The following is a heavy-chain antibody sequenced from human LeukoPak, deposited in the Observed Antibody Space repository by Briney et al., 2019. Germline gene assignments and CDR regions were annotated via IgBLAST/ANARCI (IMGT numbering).Heavy chain of an antibody. CDR1: GYSFTSYW. Sequence: GESLMISCKGSGYSFTSYWIGWVRQMPGKGLEWTGIIYPGDSDTRYSPSFQGQVTISADKSISTAYLQWSSLKASDSAMYYCATNTMFRGIHAFDIWGQGTMVTVSS. D-gene: IGHD3-10*01. V-gene: IGHV5-51*01. CDR3: ATNTMFRGIHAFDI. J-gene: IGHJ3*02. CDR2: IYPGDSDT.